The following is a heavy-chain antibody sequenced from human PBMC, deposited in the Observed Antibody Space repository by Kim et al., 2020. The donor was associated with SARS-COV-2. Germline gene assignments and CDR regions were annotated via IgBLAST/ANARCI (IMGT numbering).Heavy chain of an antibody. CDR1: GESINSTSFY. J-gene: IGHJ5*02. CDR2: VYYSGTT. Sequence: SETLSLTCTVSGESINSTSFYWGWIRQPPGKGLEWIGSVYYSGTTYYNPSLRGRVTISLDTYKNQFALNLNYGTAADTADYYCARHAYESFNWFDHWGQG. V-gene: IGHV4-39*01. D-gene: IGHD3-22*01. CDR3: ARHAYESFNWFDH.